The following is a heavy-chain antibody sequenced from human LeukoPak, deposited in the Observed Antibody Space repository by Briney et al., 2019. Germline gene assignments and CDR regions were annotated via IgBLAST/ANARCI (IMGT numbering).Heavy chain of an antibody. J-gene: IGHJ4*02. D-gene: IGHD6-6*01. Sequence: GGSLRLSCAASGLTFSSYAMSWVRPAPGKGLEWVSAILGSGGSTYYADSVKGRFTISRDTSKNTLYLQMNSLRAEDTAVYFCAKGGLESSSSRTYFDYWGQGNLVTVSS. CDR3: AKGGLESSSSRTYFDY. CDR2: ILGSGGST. V-gene: IGHV3-23*01. CDR1: GLTFSSYA.